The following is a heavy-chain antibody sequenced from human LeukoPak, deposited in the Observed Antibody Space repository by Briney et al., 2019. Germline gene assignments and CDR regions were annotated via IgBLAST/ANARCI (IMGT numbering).Heavy chain of an antibody. CDR2: IFSGGTT. D-gene: IGHD3-16*02. Sequence: GGSLRLSCAASGFTVSSNYMSWVRQAPGKGLEWVSVIFSGGTTYYADSVKGRFTISRDNAKNSLYLQMNSLRAEDTAVYYCARDETYDYVWGSFRYPFDYWGQGTLVTVSS. CDR1: GFTVSSNY. CDR3: ARDETYDYVWGSFRYPFDY. J-gene: IGHJ4*02. V-gene: IGHV3-53*01.